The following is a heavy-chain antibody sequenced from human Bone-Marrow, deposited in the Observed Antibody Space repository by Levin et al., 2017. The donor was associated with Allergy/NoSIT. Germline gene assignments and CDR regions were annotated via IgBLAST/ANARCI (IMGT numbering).Heavy chain of an antibody. CDR2: INPGDSDT. D-gene: IGHD3-10*01. CDR1: GFGLTHYY. Sequence: RGESLKISCKGSGFGLTHYYIAWVRQMSGKGPECLGIINPGDSDTRYSPSFQGQVTISADRSTNTAYLQWSSVKASDTAMYYCARLFPYGSGSLFMDVWGKGTTVTVSS. CDR3: ARLFPYGSGSLFMDV. J-gene: IGHJ6*03. V-gene: IGHV5-51*01.